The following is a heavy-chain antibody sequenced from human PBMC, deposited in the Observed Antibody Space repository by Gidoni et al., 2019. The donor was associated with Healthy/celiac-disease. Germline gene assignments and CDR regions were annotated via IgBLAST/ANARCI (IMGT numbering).Heavy chain of an antibody. V-gene: IGHV3-21*01. J-gene: IGHJ4*02. CDR3: ARDLYSSGWYAY. CDR1: GFTFSSYS. D-gene: IGHD6-19*01. CDR2: ISSSSSYI. Sequence: EVQLVESGGGLVKPGGSLRLSCAASGFTFSSYSMNWVRQAPGKGLEWVSSISSSSSYIYYADSVKGRFTISRDNAKNSLYLQMNSLRAEDTAVYYCARDLYSSGWYAYWGQGTLVTVSS.